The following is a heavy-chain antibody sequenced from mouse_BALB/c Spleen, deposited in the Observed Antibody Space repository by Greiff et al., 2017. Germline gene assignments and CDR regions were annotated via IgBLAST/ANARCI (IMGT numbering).Heavy chain of an antibody. CDR2: ISDGGSYT. CDR3: ARGRGLDYDGYFDG. Sequence: EVKLMESGGGLVKPGGSLKLSCAASGFTFSDYYMYWVRQTPEKRLEWVATISDGGSYTYYPDSVKGRFTIARDNAKNNLYLQMSSLKSEATAMYYCARGRGLDYDGYFDGWGAGTTVTVSA. V-gene: IGHV5-4*02. D-gene: IGHD2-4*01. J-gene: IGHJ1*01. CDR1: GFTFSDYY.